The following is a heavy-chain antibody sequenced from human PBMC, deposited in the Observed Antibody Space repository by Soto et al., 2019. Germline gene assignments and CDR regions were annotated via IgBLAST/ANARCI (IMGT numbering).Heavy chain of an antibody. J-gene: IGHJ6*02. CDR3: AKNGQPPYYYYGLDV. Sequence: ASVKVSCKATGDTFTSFGISWVRQAPGQGLEWMGWISGYNGDTNYAREFQGRVSMTIDTSTTTAYMELRSLTSDDTAVYYCAKNGQPPYYYYGLDVWGQGTKVTVSS. D-gene: IGHD2-8*01. CDR1: GDTFTSFG. V-gene: IGHV1-18*01. CDR2: ISGYNGDT.